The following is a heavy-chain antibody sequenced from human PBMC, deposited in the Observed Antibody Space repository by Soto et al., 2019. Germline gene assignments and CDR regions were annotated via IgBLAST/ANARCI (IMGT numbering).Heavy chain of an antibody. J-gene: IGHJ3*02. CDR1: GGSISSSSYY. V-gene: IGHV4-39*01. Sequence: QLQLQESGPGLVKPSETLSLTCTVSGGSISSSSYYWGWIRQPPGKVLEWIGSIYYSGSTYYNPSLKSRVTISVDTSKNQFSLKLSSVTAADTAVYYCARRLSGSYFQDAFDIWGQGTMVTVS. CDR2: IYYSGST. D-gene: IGHD1-26*01. CDR3: ARRLSGSYFQDAFDI.